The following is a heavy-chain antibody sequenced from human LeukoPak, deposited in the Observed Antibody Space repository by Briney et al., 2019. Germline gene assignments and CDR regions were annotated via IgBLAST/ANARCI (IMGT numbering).Heavy chain of an antibody. Sequence: NPGGSLRLSCAASGVTFSSYSMNWVRQAPGKGLEWVSSISSSSSYIYYADSVKGRFTISRDNAKNSLYLQMNSLRAEDTAVYYCARDRGLGYCSSTSCRTIDCWGQGTLVTVSS. CDR3: ARDRGLGYCSSTSCRTIDC. CDR1: GVTFSSYS. V-gene: IGHV3-21*01. D-gene: IGHD2-2*01. J-gene: IGHJ4*02. CDR2: ISSSSSYI.